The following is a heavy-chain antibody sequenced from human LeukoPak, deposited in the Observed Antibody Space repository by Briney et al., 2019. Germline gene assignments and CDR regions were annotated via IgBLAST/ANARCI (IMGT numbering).Heavy chain of an antibody. Sequence: SETLSLTCTVSGGSISSGSYYWSWIRQPAGKGLEWIGRIYTSGSTNYNPSLKSRVTISVDTSKNQFSLKLSSVTAADTAVYYCARDGHDFWSGYYTLYYMDVWGKGTTVTVSS. CDR3: ARDGHDFWSGYYTLYYMDV. CDR1: GGSISSGSYY. J-gene: IGHJ6*03. D-gene: IGHD3-3*01. CDR2: IYTSGST. V-gene: IGHV4-61*02.